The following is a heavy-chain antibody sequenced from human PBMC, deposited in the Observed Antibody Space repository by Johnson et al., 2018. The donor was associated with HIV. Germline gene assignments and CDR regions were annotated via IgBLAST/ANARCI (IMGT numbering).Heavy chain of an antibody. V-gene: IGHV3-23*04. CDR2: ISGGGGST. J-gene: IGHJ3*02. CDR1: GFTFSTYA. CDR3: ARDHTNSGSYSTYAFDI. D-gene: IGHD1-26*01. Sequence: VQLVESGGGVVQPGGSLRLSCAASGFTFSTYAMSWVRQAPGRGLEWVSAISGGGGSTYYADSVKGRFTISRDNSKNTLYLQMNSLRAEDTAVYYCARDHTNSGSYSTYAFDIWGQGTMVTVSS.